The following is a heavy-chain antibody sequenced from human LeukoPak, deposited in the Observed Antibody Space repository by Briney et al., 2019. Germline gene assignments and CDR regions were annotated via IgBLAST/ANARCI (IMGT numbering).Heavy chain of an antibody. CDR1: GYSFTSYW. V-gene: IGHV5-51*01. D-gene: IGHD5-24*01. CDR3: ARLEMATITVDY. CDR2: IYPGESDT. Sequence: GESLKISCKGSGYSFTSYWIGWVRQMSGKGLEWMGIIYPGESDTRYSPSFQGQVSISADKSISTAYLQWSSLRASDTAMYYCARLEMATITVDYWGQGGLVTVSS. J-gene: IGHJ4*02.